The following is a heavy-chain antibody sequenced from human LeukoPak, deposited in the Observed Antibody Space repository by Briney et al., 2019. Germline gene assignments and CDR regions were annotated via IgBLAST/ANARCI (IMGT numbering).Heavy chain of an antibody. V-gene: IGHV3-23*01. Sequence: PGGSLRLSCAASGFTFSSYWMSWVRQAPGKGLEWVSAISGSGGSTYYADSVKGRFTISRDNSKNTLYLQMNSLRAEDTAVYYCAKLRKEGVLTYYYDSSGYNFDYWGQGTLATVSS. D-gene: IGHD3-22*01. J-gene: IGHJ4*02. CDR3: AKLRKEGVLTYYYDSSGYNFDY. CDR1: GFTFSSYW. CDR2: ISGSGGST.